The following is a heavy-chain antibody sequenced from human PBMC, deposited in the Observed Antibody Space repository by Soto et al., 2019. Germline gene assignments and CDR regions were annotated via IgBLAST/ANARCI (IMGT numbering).Heavy chain of an antibody. V-gene: IGHV3-21*01. J-gene: IGHJ5*02. CDR3: ARPRTSSPANWFDP. CDR1: GFTFSSYS. D-gene: IGHD2-2*01. CDR2: ISSSSSYI. Sequence: EVQLVESGGGLVKPGGSLRLSCAASGFTFSSYSMNWVRQAPGKGLEWVSSISSSSSYIYYADSVKGRFTISRDNAKNSLYLQMNSLRAEDTAVYYCARPRTSSPANWFDPWGQGTLVTVSS.